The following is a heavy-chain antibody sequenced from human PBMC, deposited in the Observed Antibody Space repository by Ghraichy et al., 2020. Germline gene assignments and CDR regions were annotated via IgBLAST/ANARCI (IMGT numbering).Heavy chain of an antibody. J-gene: IGHJ4*02. CDR2: IIPYNGNT. D-gene: IGHD2-2*01. V-gene: IGHV1-18*04. CDR1: GYTFISYG. CDR3: ARNDCTSTSCYYYFDY. Sequence: ASVKVSCKASGYTFISYGVSWVRQPPGQGLEWMGWIIPYNGNTNYIQELQGRVTMTTDTSTSTAYMELRSLTSDDTAVYYCARNDCTSTSCYYYFDYWGQGTLVTVSS.